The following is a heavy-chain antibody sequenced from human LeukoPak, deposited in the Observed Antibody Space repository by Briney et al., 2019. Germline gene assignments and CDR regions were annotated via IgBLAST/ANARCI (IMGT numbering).Heavy chain of an antibody. CDR3: AREVRCSTTRCYSLFDY. CDR2: IYTSGST. CDR1: GGSISSYY. D-gene: IGHD2-2*02. V-gene: IGHV4-4*07. J-gene: IGHJ4*02. Sequence: PSETLYLTCTVSGGSISSYYWNWIRQPAGKGLEWIGRIYTSGSTNHNPSLKSRVTMSVDMSKNQFSLRLSSVTAADTAVYYCAREVRCSTTRCYSLFDYWGQGTLVTVSS.